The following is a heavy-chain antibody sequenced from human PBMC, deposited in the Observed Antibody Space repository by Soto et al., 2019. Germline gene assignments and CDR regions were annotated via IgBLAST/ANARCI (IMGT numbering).Heavy chain of an antibody. CDR2: MSGSSSTT. J-gene: IGHJ4*02. Sequence: SLRLSCATSGLTFSNYAMSWVRQAPGGGLEWVSSMSGSSSTTYYADPVRGRFTISRDRSKNTLYLQMSSLRAEDTALYYCAKNQERELPRVIDFWGQGTLVTVSS. CDR3: AKNQERELPRVIDF. D-gene: IGHD1-7*01. V-gene: IGHV3-23*01. CDR1: GLTFSNYA.